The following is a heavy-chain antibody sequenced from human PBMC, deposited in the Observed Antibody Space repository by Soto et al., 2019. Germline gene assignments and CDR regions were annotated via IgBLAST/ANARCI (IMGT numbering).Heavy chain of an antibody. CDR3: ARGSEGFLEWYQARYYYYMDV. Sequence: PGGSLRLSCAASGFTFSSYSMNWVRQAPGKGLEWVSSISSSSSYIYYADSVKGRFTISRDNAKNSLYLQMNSLRAEDTAVYYCARGSEGFLEWYQARYYYYMDVWGKGTTVTVSS. CDR1: GFTFSSYS. CDR2: ISSSSSYI. J-gene: IGHJ6*03. V-gene: IGHV3-21*01. D-gene: IGHD3-3*01.